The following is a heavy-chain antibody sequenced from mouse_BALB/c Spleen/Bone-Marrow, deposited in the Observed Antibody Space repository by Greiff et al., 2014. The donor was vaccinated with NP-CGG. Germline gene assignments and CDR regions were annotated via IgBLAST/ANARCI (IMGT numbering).Heavy chain of an antibody. Sequence: VQLQQSGAELVKPGASVKLSCKTSGFTFSSTYLSWLRQKPGQSLEWIAWIYARTGGTNYNPKFTGKAQLTVDTSSSTAFMQFSSLTNEDSAIYYCARYYGNYAAMDYWGQGTSVTVSS. CDR3: ARYYGNYAAMDY. J-gene: IGHJ4*01. D-gene: IGHD2-1*01. CDR2: IYARTGGT. V-gene: IGHV1-85*01. CDR1: GFTFSSTY.